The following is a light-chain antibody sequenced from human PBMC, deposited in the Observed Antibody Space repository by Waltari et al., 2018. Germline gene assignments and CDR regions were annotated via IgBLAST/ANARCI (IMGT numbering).Light chain of an antibody. CDR1: QSISTV. Sequence: DIQMTQSPSILSASVGDRVTITGRASQSISTVLAWYQQKQGKAPKLLIYKASSVQNGVPSRFSGSGSGTEVTLTISSLQPDDVATYYCQEYDGDSWTFGQGTKVEIK. CDR2: KAS. J-gene: IGKJ1*01. CDR3: QEYDGDSWT. V-gene: IGKV1-5*03.